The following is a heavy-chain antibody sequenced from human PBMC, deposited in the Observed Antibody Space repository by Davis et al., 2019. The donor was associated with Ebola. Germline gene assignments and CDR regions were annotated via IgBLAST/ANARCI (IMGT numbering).Heavy chain of an antibody. Sequence: MPSETLSLTCTVSGGSISSYYWSWIRQPPGKGLEWIGYIYYSGSTNYNPSLKSRVTISVDRSKNQFSLKLSSVTAADTAVYYCARGRDGYNGGFDYWGQGTLVTVSS. V-gene: IGHV4-59*12. J-gene: IGHJ4*02. D-gene: IGHD5-24*01. CDR1: GGSISSYY. CDR3: ARGRDGYNGGFDY. CDR2: IYYSGST.